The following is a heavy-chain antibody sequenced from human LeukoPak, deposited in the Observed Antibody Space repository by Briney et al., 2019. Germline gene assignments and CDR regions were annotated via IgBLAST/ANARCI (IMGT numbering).Heavy chain of an antibody. J-gene: IGHJ4*02. CDR2: ISPSGDIT. V-gene: IGHV3-23*01. D-gene: IGHD3-10*01. Sequence: GGSLRLSCAASGLTFSSHEMNWVRQAPGKGLEWVSGISPSGDITYYADSVKGRFTISRDNSKNTLYLEVISLTAEDTAVYYCAKDDAWLRFGEWSQGTLVTVSS. CDR1: GLTFSSHE. CDR3: AKDDAWLRFGE.